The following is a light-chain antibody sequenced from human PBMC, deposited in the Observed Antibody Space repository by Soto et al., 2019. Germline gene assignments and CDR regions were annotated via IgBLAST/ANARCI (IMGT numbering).Light chain of an antibody. CDR2: DAS. J-gene: IGKJ1*01. Sequence: SVMTQSPDTLSVSPGERATLSCRASKSVGTNLAWYQQKPGQAPRLLIYDASKRATDIPPRFSGGGSGTEFTLTISSLQSEDFAVYHCHQYNSWSTFGQGTKVDI. CDR3: HQYNSWST. V-gene: IGKV3-15*01. CDR1: KSVGTN.